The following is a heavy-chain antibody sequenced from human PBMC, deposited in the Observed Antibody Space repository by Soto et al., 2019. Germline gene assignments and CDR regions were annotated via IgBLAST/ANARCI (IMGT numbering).Heavy chain of an antibody. CDR2: INPNSGGT. J-gene: IGHJ4*02. Sequence: EASVKVSCKASGYTFTGYYMHWVRQAPGQGLEWMGWINPNSGGTNYAQKFQGRVTMTRDTSISTAYMELSRLRSDDTAVYYCAISSSRPPRQVDYWGQGTLVTVSS. D-gene: IGHD6-6*01. CDR1: GYTFTGYY. CDR3: AISSSRPPRQVDY. V-gene: IGHV1-2*02.